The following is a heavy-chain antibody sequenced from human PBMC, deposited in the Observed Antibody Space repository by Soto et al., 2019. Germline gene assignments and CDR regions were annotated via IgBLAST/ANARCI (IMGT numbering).Heavy chain of an antibody. D-gene: IGHD3-16*01. CDR1: GGSISTYY. J-gene: IGHJ6*02. CDR3: ALYRAYSYSYYGMDV. Sequence: PSETLSLTCTVXGGSISTYYWSWIRQPPGKGLEWIGYIYYSGSTNYNPSLKSRVTISVDTSKNQFSLKLSSVIAADTAVYYCALYRAYSYSYYGMDVWGQGTTVTVSS. V-gene: IGHV4-59*01. CDR2: IYYSGST.